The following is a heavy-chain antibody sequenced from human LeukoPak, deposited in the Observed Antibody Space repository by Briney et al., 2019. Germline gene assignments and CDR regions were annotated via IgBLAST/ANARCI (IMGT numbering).Heavy chain of an antibody. CDR2: IYYGGST. D-gene: IGHD2-2*01. Sequence: SETLSLTCTVSGGSISSSSYYWGWIRQPPGKGLEWIGSIYYGGSTYYNPSLKSRVTISVDTSKNQFSLKLSSVTAADTAVYYCARAEGYCSSTSCLGWFDPWGQGTLVTVSS. CDR3: ARAEGYCSSTSCLGWFDP. J-gene: IGHJ5*02. CDR1: GGSISSSSYY. V-gene: IGHV4-39*07.